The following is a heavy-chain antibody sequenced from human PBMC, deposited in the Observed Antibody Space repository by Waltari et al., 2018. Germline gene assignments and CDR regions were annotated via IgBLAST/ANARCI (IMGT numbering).Heavy chain of an antibody. D-gene: IGHD6-25*01. CDR3: VMYSSAFLGDC. CDR2: INTDGSIT. CDR1: GVTSRRYW. Sequence: EMQLVESGGGLVQPGGSLRLSCAASGVTSRRYWLHWVRQAPGKGLVSVSNINTDGSITRYADSVKGRFTISRDNAKNTLFLQMNSLRAEDTAVYYCVMYSSAFLGDCWGQGTLVDVSS. J-gene: IGHJ4*02. V-gene: IGHV3-74*01.